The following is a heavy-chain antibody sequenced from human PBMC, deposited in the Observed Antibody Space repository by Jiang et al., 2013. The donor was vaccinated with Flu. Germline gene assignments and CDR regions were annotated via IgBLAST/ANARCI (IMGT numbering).Heavy chain of an antibody. V-gene: IGHV4-38-2*01. CDR3: ARIVVITKEVQTWFDP. CDR1: GYSISSGYY. CDR2: LSYGST. J-gene: IGHJ5*02. D-gene: IGHD3-22*01. Sequence: TCAVSGYSISSGYYWGWIRQPQEGAGVDWEYLSYGSTYYNPSLKSRVTISVDTSKNQFSLKLSSVTAADTAVYYCARIVVITKEVQTWFDPVGPGNPGHRLL.